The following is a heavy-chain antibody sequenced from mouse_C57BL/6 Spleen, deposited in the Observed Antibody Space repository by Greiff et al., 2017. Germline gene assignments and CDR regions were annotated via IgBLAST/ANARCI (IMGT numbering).Heavy chain of an antibody. D-gene: IGHD1-1*01. Sequence: EVKLMESEGGLVQPGSSMKLSCTASGFTFSDYYMAWVRQVPEKGLEWVANINYDGSSTYYLDPLKSRFIISRDNAKNILYLQMSSLKSEDTATYYCAREGYYYGSSSFDYWGQGTTLTVSS. CDR2: INYDGSST. CDR1: GFTFSDYY. CDR3: AREGYYYGSSSFDY. V-gene: IGHV5-16*01. J-gene: IGHJ2*01.